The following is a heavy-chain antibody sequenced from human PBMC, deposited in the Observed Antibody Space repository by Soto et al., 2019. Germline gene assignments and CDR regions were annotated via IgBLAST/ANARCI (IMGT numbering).Heavy chain of an antibody. V-gene: IGHV4-59*01. Sequence: KPSETLSLTCTVSGGSISSYYWSWIRQPPGKGLEWIGYIYYSGSTNYNPSLKSRVTISVDTSKNQFSLKLSSVTAADTAVYYCARDLYSSSSDAFDIWGQGTRVTVSS. CDR3: ARDLYSSSSDAFDI. J-gene: IGHJ3*02. CDR2: IYYSGST. CDR1: GGSISSYY. D-gene: IGHD6-13*01.